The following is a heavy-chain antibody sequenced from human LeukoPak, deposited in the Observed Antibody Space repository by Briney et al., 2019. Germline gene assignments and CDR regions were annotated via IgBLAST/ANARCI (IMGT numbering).Heavy chain of an antibody. CDR2: ISGSGGST. D-gene: IGHD6-19*01. Sequence: GGSLRLSCAASGFTFSSYEMNWVRQAPGKGLEWVSAISGSGGSTYYADSVKGRFTISRDNSKNTLYLQMNSLRAEDTAVYYCAKDIQQWLAPSFDYWGQGTLVTVSS. CDR1: GFTFSSYE. CDR3: AKDIQQWLAPSFDY. V-gene: IGHV3-23*01. J-gene: IGHJ4*02.